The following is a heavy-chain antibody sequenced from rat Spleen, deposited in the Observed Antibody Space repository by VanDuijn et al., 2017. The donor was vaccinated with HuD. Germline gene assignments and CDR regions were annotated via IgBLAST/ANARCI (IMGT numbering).Heavy chain of an antibody. J-gene: IGHJ2*01. CDR1: GFTFSNYD. V-gene: IGHV5-29*01. Sequence: EVQLAEPGGGLVQPGRSLKLSCAASGFTFSNYDMAWVRQAPTKGLEWVATISYDGSTTYYRDSVKGRFTISRDKSKSTLYLQMDSLRSEDTATYYCARGAGVDYWGQGVMVTVSS. CDR3: ARGAGVDY. D-gene: IGHD5-1*01. CDR2: ISYDGSTT.